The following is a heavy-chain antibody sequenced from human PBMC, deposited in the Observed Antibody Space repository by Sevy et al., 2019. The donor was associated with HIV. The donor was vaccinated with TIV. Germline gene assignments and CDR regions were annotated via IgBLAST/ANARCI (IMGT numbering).Heavy chain of an antibody. D-gene: IGHD1-26*01. J-gene: IGHJ4*02. CDR2: IRPDGSDK. CDR1: GFTFSPYW. V-gene: IGHV3-7*01. CDR3: ARGVGLDC. Sequence: GGSLRLSCAASGFTFSPYWMTWVRQAPGKGLEWVANIRPDGSDKYYVDSVKGRFTISRDHAKNSLYLQMNSLRADDTAMYYCARGVGLDCWGQGALVTVSS.